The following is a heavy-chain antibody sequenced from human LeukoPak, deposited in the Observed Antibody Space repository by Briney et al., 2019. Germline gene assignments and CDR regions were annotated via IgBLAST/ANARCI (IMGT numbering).Heavy chain of an antibody. Sequence: GGPLRLSCAASGFTFSTYWMSWVRQAPGKGLEWVADIKPDGSEKYYVDSVKGRFTISRDNAKNSLYLQMNSLRAEDTAVYYCARGGGYYLHWGQGTLVTVSS. CDR3: ARGGGYYLH. J-gene: IGHJ4*02. CDR1: GFTFSTYW. CDR2: IKPDGSEK. V-gene: IGHV3-7*01. D-gene: IGHD3-10*02.